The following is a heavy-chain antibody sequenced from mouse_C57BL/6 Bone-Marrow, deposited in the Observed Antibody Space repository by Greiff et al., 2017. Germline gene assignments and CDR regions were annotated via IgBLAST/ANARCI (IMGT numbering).Heavy chain of an antibody. J-gene: IGHJ3*01. CDR2: IHPNSGST. Sequence: QVQLKQPGAELVKPGASVKLSCKASGYTFTSYWMHWVKQRPGQGLEWIGMIHPNSGSTNYNEKFKSKATLTVDKSSSTAYMQLSSLTSEDSAVYYCASLTGTLFAYWGQGTLVTGSA. CDR3: ASLTGTLFAY. V-gene: IGHV1-64*01. CDR1: GYTFTSYW. D-gene: IGHD4-1*01.